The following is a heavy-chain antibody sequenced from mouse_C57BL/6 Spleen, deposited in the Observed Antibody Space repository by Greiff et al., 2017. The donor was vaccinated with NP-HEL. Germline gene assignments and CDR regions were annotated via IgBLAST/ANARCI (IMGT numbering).Heavy chain of an antibody. D-gene: IGHD2-4*01. CDR3: TRGGDYEKGYFDY. Sequence: EVKLVESGEGLVKPGGSLKLSCAASGFTFSSYAMSWVRQTPEKRLEWVAYISSGGDYIYYADTVKGRFTISRANARNTLYLQMSSLKSEDTAMYYCTRGGDYEKGYFDYWGQGTTLTVSS. V-gene: IGHV5-9-1*02. J-gene: IGHJ2*01. CDR2: ISSGGDYI. CDR1: GFTFSSYA.